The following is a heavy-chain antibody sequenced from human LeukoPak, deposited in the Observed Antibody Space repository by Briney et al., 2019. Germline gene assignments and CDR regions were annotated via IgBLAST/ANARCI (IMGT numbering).Heavy chain of an antibody. Sequence: GGSLRLSCAASGFTFSSYGMHWVRQAPGKGLEWVTVISYDGSNKYYADSVKGRFTISRDNSKNTLYLQMNSLRAEDTAVYYCAIDRGLRWYDYYYYGMDVWGQGTTVTVSS. J-gene: IGHJ6*02. CDR1: GFTFSSYG. CDR2: ISYDGSNK. D-gene: IGHD4-23*01. V-gene: IGHV3-30*03. CDR3: AIDRGLRWYDYYYYGMDV.